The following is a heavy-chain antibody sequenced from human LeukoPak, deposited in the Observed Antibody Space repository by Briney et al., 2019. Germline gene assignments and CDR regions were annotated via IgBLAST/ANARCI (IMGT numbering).Heavy chain of an antibody. CDR2: IYYSGST. J-gene: IGHJ5*02. D-gene: IGHD1-20*01. CDR3: ARRWAWHNWNVRWFDP. CDR1: GGSISSYY. Sequence: SETLSLTCTVSGGSISSYYWSWIRQPPGKGLEWIGYIYYSGSTNYNPSLKSRVTISVDTSKNQFSLKLSSVTAADTAVYYCARRWAWHNWNVRWFDPWGQGTLVTVSS. V-gene: IGHV4-59*12.